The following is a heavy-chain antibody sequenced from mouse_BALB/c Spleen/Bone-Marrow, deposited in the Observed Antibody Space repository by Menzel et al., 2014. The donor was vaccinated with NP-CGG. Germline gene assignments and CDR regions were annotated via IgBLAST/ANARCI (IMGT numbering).Heavy chain of an antibody. J-gene: IGHJ1*01. V-gene: IGHV4-1*02. Sequence: EVQLVESGGGLVHPGGSLKLSCAASGFDFSSYWMSWARQAPGKGLEWIGEINPDSSTINYTPSLKDKFIISRDNAKNTLYLQMSKVRSEDTALYYCARLNYYGNLFVWGAGTTVTVSS. D-gene: IGHD1-1*01. CDR2: INPDSSTI. CDR3: ARLNYYGNLFV. CDR1: GFDFSSYW.